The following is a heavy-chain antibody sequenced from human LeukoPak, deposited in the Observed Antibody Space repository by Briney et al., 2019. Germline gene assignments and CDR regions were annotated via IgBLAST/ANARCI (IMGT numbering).Heavy chain of an antibody. CDR2: IYSGGST. CDR3: GKDWAGDGYSSHYYGMDV. D-gene: IGHD5-24*01. J-gene: IGHJ6*02. CDR1: GFTVSSNY. V-gene: IGHV3-53*05. Sequence: PGGSLRLSCAASGFTVSSNYMSRVRQAPGKGLEWVSVIYSGGSTYYADSVKGRFTISRDNSINSLYLQMNSLRTEDTALYYCGKDWAGDGYSSHYYGMDVWGQGTTVTVSS.